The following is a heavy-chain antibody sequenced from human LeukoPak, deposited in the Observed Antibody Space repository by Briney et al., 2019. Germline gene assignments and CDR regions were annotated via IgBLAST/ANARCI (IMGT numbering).Heavy chain of an antibody. D-gene: IGHD3-22*01. CDR3: ARDRSPEGYYDSSHWDYYHGMDV. V-gene: IGHV4-59*01. CDR1: GGSISNYY. J-gene: IGHJ6*02. Sequence: SETLSLTCTVSGGSISNYYWSWIRQPPGKGLEWIGYIYYSGSTNYNPSLKSRVTISVDTSKNQFSLNLSSVTAADTAMYYCARDRSPEGYYDSSHWDYYHGMDVWGQGTTVTVSS. CDR2: IYYSGST.